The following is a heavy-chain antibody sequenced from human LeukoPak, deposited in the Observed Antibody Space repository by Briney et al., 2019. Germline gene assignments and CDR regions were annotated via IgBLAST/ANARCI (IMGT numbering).Heavy chain of an antibody. CDR1: GGTFSSYA. Sequence: SVKVSCKASGGTFSSYAISWVRQAPGQGLEWMGRIIPIFGTANYAQKFQGRVTITTDESTSTAYMELSSLRSEDTAVYYCARDRRPGYSRGWWFDPWGQGTLVTVSS. J-gene: IGHJ5*02. V-gene: IGHV1-69*05. CDR3: ARDRRPGYSRGWWFDP. CDR2: IIPIFGTA. D-gene: IGHD6-19*01.